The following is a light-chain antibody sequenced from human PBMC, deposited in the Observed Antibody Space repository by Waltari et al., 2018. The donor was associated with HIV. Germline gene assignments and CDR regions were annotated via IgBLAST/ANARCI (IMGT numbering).Light chain of an antibody. J-gene: IGLJ2*01. V-gene: IGLV3-19*01. CDR1: SLNSYY. CDR2: GKI. Sequence: SSELTQDPAVSVALGQTVRFTCQGDSLNSYYESWYQQNPGQAPVLVSNGKINRPSGIPDRFSSSSSGNTASLTITGAQAEDEADYYCNSRDSSGNHLVVFGGGTKLTVL. CDR3: NSRDSSGNHLVV.